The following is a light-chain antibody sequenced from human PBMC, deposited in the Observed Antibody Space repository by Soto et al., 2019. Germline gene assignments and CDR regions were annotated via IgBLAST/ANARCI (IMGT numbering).Light chain of an antibody. CDR3: QQYKNLPRT. J-gene: IGKJ1*01. CDR2: GAS. Sequence: EIVMTQSPATLSVSPGERATLSCRASQSVRSNLAWYQQKPGQAPRLLIYGASTRATGIPARFSGSGSGTEFTLTISSLQSEDFAVYYCQQYKNLPRTFGQGTKVEIK. CDR1: QSVRSN. V-gene: IGKV3-15*01.